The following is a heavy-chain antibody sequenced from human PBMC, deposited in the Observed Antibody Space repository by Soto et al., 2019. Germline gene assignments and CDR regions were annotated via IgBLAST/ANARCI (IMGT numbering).Heavy chain of an antibody. J-gene: IGHJ4*02. Sequence: GGSLRLSCAASGFTFTNYAMSWVRQAPGKGLEWVSAISGNGGDTHYKDSVKGRFTISRDNSKNTLYLQMNSLRAEDTALFFCVKGVYDFWSGYSDWGQGTLVTVSS. D-gene: IGHD3-3*01. CDR2: ISGNGGDT. CDR3: VKGVYDFWSGYSD. CDR1: GFTFTNYA. V-gene: IGHV3-23*01.